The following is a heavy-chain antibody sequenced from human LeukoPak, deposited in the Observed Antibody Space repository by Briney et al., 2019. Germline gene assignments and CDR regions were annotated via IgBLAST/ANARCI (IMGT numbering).Heavy chain of an antibody. CDR3: ARGAAAIWGAFDY. Sequence: PSETLSLTCTVSGGSISSSSYYWGWIRQPPGKGLEWIGSIYYSGSTYYNPSLKSRVTISVDTSKNQFSLKLSSVTAADTAVYYCARGAAAIWGAFDYWGQGTLVTVSS. J-gene: IGHJ4*02. CDR1: GGSISSSSYY. CDR2: IYYSGST. D-gene: IGHD2-2*01. V-gene: IGHV4-39*01.